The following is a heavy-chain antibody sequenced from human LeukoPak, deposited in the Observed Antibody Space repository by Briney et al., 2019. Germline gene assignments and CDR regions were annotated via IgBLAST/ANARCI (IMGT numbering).Heavy chain of an antibody. CDR1: GGSFSGYY. J-gene: IGHJ1*01. Sequence: SETLSLTCAVYGGSFSGYYWSWIRQPPGKGLEWIGEINHSGSTNYNPSLKSRVTISVDTSKNQFSLKLSSVTAADTAVYYCARDGAGATAAEYFQHWGQGTLVTVSS. D-gene: IGHD5-24*01. V-gene: IGHV4-34*01. CDR2: INHSGST. CDR3: ARDGAGATAAEYFQH.